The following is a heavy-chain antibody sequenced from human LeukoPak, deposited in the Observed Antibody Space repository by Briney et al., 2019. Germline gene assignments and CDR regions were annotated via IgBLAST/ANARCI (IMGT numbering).Heavy chain of an antibody. Sequence: ASVKVSCKVSGYTLTELSMHWVRQAPGKGLEWMGGFDPEDGETIYAQKFQGRVTMTEDTSTDTAYMELSSPRSEDTAVYYCATDFDVVGASKNYWGQGTLVTVSS. V-gene: IGHV1-24*01. D-gene: IGHD1-26*01. CDR2: FDPEDGET. J-gene: IGHJ4*02. CDR1: GYTLTELS. CDR3: ATDFDVVGASKNY.